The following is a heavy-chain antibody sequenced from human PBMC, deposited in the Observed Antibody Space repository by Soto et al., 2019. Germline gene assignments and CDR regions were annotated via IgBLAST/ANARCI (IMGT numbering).Heavy chain of an antibody. CDR1: GYTFTGYY. CDR2: INPNSGGT. J-gene: IGHJ3*02. V-gene: IGHV1-2*04. CDR3: ARNKFVLSGYDEPWMENDAFDI. D-gene: IGHD5-12*01. Sequence: GASVKVSCKASGYTFTGYYMHWVRQAPGQGLEWKGWINPNSGGTNYAQKFQGWVTMTRDTSISTAYMELSRLRSDDTAVYYCARNKFVLSGYDEPWMENDAFDIWGQGTMVTVSS.